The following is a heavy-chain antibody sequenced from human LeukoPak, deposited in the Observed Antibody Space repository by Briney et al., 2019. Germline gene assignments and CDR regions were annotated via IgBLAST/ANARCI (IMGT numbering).Heavy chain of an antibody. CDR2: IYYSGST. CDR3: ARDLEAPGGGWFDP. V-gene: IGHV4-59*01. D-gene: IGHD6-6*01. J-gene: IGHJ5*02. CDR1: GGSISSYY. Sequence: SETLPLTCTVSGGSISSYYWSWIRQPPGKGLEWIGYIYYSGSTNYNPSLKSRVTISVDTSKNQFSLKLSSVTAADTAVYYCARDLEAPGGGWFDPWGQGTLVTVSS.